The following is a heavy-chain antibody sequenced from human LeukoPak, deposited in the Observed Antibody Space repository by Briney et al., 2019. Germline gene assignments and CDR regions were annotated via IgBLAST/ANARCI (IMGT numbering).Heavy chain of an antibody. CDR1: GFTFSSYG. CDR2: ISSSSSYI. J-gene: IGHJ5*02. Sequence: GRSLRLSCAASGFTFSSYGMNWVRQAPGKGLEWVSSISSSSSYIYYADSVKGRFTISRDNAKNSLYLQMNSLRAEDTAVYYCARDSVGYNSDWFDPWGQGTLVTVSS. D-gene: IGHD5-24*01. V-gene: IGHV3-21*01. CDR3: ARDSVGYNSDWFDP.